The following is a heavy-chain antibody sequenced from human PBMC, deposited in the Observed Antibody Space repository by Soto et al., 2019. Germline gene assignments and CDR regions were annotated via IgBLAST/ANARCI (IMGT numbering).Heavy chain of an antibody. Sequence: LSLTCTVSGGSMIAYYWNWTRQPQGKGLQWIGYTYYSGSTTYNPSLKSRVTISVDSSKNQCSLKLDSVTPADTAVYYCAGVRGTAGKKYFDYWGPGTLVTHSS. J-gene: IGHJ4*01. CDR3: AGVRGTAGKKYFDY. CDR1: GGSMIAYY. V-gene: IGHV4-59*01. CDR2: TYYSGST. D-gene: IGHD6-13*01.